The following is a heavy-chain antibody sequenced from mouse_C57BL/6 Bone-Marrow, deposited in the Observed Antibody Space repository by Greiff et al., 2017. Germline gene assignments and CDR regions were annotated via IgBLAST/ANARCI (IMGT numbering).Heavy chain of an antibody. CDR3: TFIYYYGSSSFDY. D-gene: IGHD1-1*01. Sequence: VQLQQSGAELVRPGASVKLSCTASGFNIKDYYMHWVKQRPEQGLEWIGRIDPEDGDTEYAPKFQGKATMTADTSSNTAYLQLSSLTSEDTAVYYCTFIYYYGSSSFDYWGQGTTLTVSS. V-gene: IGHV14-1*01. CDR1: GFNIKDYY. J-gene: IGHJ2*01. CDR2: IDPEDGDT.